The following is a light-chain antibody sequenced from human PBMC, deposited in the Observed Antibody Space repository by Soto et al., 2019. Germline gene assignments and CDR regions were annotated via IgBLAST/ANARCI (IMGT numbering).Light chain of an antibody. CDR3: CSYAGSYTFV. CDR2: EVT. Sequence: QSVLTQPPSASGSPGQSVTISCTGTSSDIGGYNFVSWYQQFPGKAPKLIIYEVTKRPSGVPDRFSGSKSGNTASMNVSGLQTADEADYYCCSYAGSYTFVFGSGTRSPS. J-gene: IGLJ1*01. CDR1: SSDIGGYNF. V-gene: IGLV2-8*01.